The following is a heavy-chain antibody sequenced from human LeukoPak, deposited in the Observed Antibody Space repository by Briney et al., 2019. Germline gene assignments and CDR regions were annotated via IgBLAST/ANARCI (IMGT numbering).Heavy chain of an antibody. D-gene: IGHD2-2*01. CDR2: INPNSGGT. V-gene: IGHV1-2*02. J-gene: IGHJ4*02. CDR3: ARGYCTSTTCYYFDF. CDR1: GYTFTAYY. Sequence: GASVNVSCKASGYTFTAYYMHWVRQAPGQGLEWMGWINPNSGGTNYAPRFQGRVTMTRATSISTAYMELSRLRSDDTAVYYCARGYCTSTTCYYFDFWGQGTLVTVSS.